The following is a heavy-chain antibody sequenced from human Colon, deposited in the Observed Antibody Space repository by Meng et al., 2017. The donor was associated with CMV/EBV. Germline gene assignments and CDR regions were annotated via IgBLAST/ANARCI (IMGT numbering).Heavy chain of an antibody. J-gene: IGHJ6*02. D-gene: IGHD2-2*02. Sequence: GESLKISCSASGFTFNDFDMTWVRQAPGKGLEWVSSISGSGVTTYYSDAVKGRFTISRDNSRNTLYLQINSLRAEDTAVYYCARTEYCGSTSCYSYYGMDVWGQGTTVTVSS. CDR1: GFTFNDFD. V-gene: IGHV3-23*01. CDR3: ARTEYCGSTSCYSYYGMDV. CDR2: ISGSGVTT.